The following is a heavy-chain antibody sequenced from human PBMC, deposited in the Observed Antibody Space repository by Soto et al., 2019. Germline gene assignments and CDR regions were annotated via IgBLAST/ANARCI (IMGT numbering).Heavy chain of an antibody. CDR1: GFTFDDYA. CDR2: ISWNSGSI. Sequence: EVQLVESGGGLVQPGRSLRLSCAASGFTFDDYAMHWVRQAPGKGLEWVSGISWNSGSIGYADSVKGRFTISRDNAKKSLYLQMISLRAEDTALYYCAKAITMVRGVMDYWGQGTLVTVSS. D-gene: IGHD3-10*01. J-gene: IGHJ4*02. V-gene: IGHV3-9*01. CDR3: AKAITMVRGVMDY.